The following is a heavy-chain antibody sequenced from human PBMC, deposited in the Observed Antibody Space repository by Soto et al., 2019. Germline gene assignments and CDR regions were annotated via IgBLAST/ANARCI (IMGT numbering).Heavy chain of an antibody. D-gene: IGHD6-13*01. CDR2: IIPIFGTA. CDR1: GGTFSSYA. CDR3: ARDGGIAAAMDV. V-gene: IGHV1-69*13. Sequence: SVKVSCKASGGTFSSYAISWVRQAPGQGPEWMGGIIPIFGTANYAQKFQGRVTITADESTSTAYMELSSLRSEDTAVYYCARDGGIAAAMDVWGQGTTVTVPS. J-gene: IGHJ6*02.